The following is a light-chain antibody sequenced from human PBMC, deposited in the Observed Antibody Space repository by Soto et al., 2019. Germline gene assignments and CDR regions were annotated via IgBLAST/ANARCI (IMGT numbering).Light chain of an antibody. V-gene: IGLV4-69*01. CDR1: SGHSSYA. J-gene: IGLJ2*01. Sequence: QSVLTQSPSASASLGASIKLTCTLNSGHSSYAIAWHQQQPEKGPRYLMKLNSDGSHSKGDGIPDRFSGSSSGAERYLTISSLQSEDEADYYCQTWGTVVFGGGTQLTVL. CDR2: LNSDGSH. CDR3: QTWGTVV.